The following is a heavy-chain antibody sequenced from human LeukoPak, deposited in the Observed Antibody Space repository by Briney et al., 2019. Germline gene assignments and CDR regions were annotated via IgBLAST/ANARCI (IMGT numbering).Heavy chain of an antibody. Sequence: GGSLRLSCAAPEFALSSYFMHWVRQAPGKGLVWVSRINLDGSNTIYADSVEGRFTISRDNAKNTLYLQMNSLRVEDTAVYYCARAVRWDGDLDYWGQGTLVTVSS. D-gene: IGHD4-17*01. CDR3: ARAVRWDGDLDY. CDR2: INLDGSNT. CDR1: EFALSSYF. J-gene: IGHJ4*02. V-gene: IGHV3-74*01.